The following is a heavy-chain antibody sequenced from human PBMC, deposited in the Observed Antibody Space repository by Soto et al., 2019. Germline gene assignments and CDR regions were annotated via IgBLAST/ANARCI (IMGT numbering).Heavy chain of an antibody. CDR3: ASSFGSGGRRHLHDY. CDR2: IIPILGRA. CDR1: GGTFSSYT. V-gene: IGHV1-69*02. J-gene: IGHJ4*02. D-gene: IGHD2-15*01. Sequence: QVQLVQSGAEVKKPGSSVKVSCTASGGTFSSYTISWVRQAPGQGLEWMGRIIPILGRATYAQKFQGSVTMAADKSKSPAYMELPSLTSEAPSVYYSASSFGSGGRRHLHDYWAQGTLLNVSS.